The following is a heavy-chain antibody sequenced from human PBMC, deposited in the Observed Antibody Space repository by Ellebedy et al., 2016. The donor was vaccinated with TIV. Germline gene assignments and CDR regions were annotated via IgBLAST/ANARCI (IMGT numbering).Heavy chain of an antibody. Sequence: ASVKVSCXASEYTFTSYDINWVRQATGQGLEWMGWMNPNSGGTNYAQKFQGRVTMTRDTSISTAYMELSRLRSDDTAVYYCARGGPIVVVPAAMEDYWGQGTLVTVSS. CDR1: EYTFTSYD. J-gene: IGHJ4*02. V-gene: IGHV1-2*02. D-gene: IGHD2-2*01. CDR2: MNPNSGGT. CDR3: ARGGPIVVVPAAMEDY.